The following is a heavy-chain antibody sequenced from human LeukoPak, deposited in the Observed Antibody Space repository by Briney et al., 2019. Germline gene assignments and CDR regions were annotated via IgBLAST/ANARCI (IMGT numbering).Heavy chain of an antibody. V-gene: IGHV3-74*01. J-gene: IGHJ3*02. CDR3: ARANYQLLPPHAFDI. D-gene: IGHD2-2*01. CDR2: INTDGSST. CDR1: GFTFSSYW. Sequence: AGGSLRLSCAASGFTFSSYWMHWVRQAPGKGLVWVSRINTDGSSTSYADSVKGRFTISRDNAKNTLYLQMNSLRAEDTAVYYCARANYQLLPPHAFDIWGQGTMVTVSS.